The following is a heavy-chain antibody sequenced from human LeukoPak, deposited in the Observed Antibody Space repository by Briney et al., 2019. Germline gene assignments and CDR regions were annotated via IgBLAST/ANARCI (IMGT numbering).Heavy chain of an antibody. Sequence: GGSLRLSCAASGLTFNSYWMHWVRQAPGKGLVWVSRINSDGSSTVYADSVKGRFTISRDNAKNTLYLQVSSLGAEDSAVYYCATWSGTAPYWGQGTLVTVSS. CDR1: GLTFNSYW. CDR3: ATWSGTAPY. J-gene: IGHJ4*02. D-gene: IGHD5-18*01. CDR2: INSDGSST. V-gene: IGHV3-74*01.